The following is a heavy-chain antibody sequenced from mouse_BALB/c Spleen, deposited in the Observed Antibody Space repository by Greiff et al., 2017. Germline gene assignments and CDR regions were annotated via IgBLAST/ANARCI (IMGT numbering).Heavy chain of an antibody. D-gene: IGHD1-1*01. CDR2: IDTSDSYT. Sequence: QVQLQQPGAELVMPGASVKMSCKASGYTFTDYWMHWVKQRPGQGLEWIGAIDTSDSYTSYNQKFKGKATLTVDESSSTAYMQLSSLTSEDSAVYYCARLGPLVADYAMDYWGQGTSVTVSS. V-gene: IGHV1-69*01. CDR1: GYTFTDYW. J-gene: IGHJ4*01. CDR3: ARLGPLVADYAMDY.